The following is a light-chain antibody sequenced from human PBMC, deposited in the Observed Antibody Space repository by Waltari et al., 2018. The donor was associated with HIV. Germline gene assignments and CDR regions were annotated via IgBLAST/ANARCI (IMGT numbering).Light chain of an antibody. J-gene: IGLJ2*01. CDR3: SSYTSSNTFVV. V-gene: IGLV2-18*02. Sequence: QSALTQPPSVSGSPGQSVTISCTGTSSDVGNYNRVSWYQQPPGSAPKLMIYEVINRPSGVPRRFSGSKSGNTASLTISGLQAEDEADYYCSSYTSSNTFVVFGGGTKLTVL. CDR2: EVI. CDR1: SSDVGNYNR.